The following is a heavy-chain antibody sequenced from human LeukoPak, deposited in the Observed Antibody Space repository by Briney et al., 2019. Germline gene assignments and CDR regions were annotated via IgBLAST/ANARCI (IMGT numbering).Heavy chain of an antibody. CDR2: ISSSSSAI. J-gene: IGHJ4*02. V-gene: IGHV3-48*02. Sequence: GESLRLSCAASGFTFSSYVMSWGRQAPGKGLEWISYISSSSSAIYYADSVKGRFTISRDNGKNSLYLQMNSLRDEDTAVYYCAQKGGTDHWGQGTLVTVSS. CDR3: AQKGGTDH. CDR1: GFTFSSYV. D-gene: IGHD2-15*01.